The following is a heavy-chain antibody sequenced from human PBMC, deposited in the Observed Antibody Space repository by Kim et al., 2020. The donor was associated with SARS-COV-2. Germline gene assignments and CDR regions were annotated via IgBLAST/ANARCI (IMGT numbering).Heavy chain of an antibody. Sequence: SETLSLTCTVSRGSISSPSYYWGWFRQPPGKGLVWIGSVFYSGTTYYNPSLKGRVTLSVDSSKNQLSLDLTSVTVADTAQYYCARLLRAGYGTHWYYWG. D-gene: IGHD2-15*01. J-gene: IGHJ4*01. CDR3: ARLLRAGYGTHWYY. V-gene: IGHV4-39*01. CDR2: VFYSGTT. CDR1: RGSISSPSYY.